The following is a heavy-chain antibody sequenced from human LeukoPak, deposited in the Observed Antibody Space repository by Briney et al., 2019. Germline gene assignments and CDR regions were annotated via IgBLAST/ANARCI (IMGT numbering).Heavy chain of an antibody. Sequence: PGGSLRLSCAASGFTFSDYYMSWIRQAPGKGLEWVSYISSSGSTIYYADSVKGRFTISRDNAKNSLYLQMNSLRAEDTAVYYCARVTIDGGWSGHYYYMDVWGKGTTVTVSS. D-gene: IGHD2-15*01. CDR1: GFTFSDYY. CDR2: ISSSGSTI. J-gene: IGHJ6*03. CDR3: ARVTIDGGWSGHYYYMDV. V-gene: IGHV3-11*04.